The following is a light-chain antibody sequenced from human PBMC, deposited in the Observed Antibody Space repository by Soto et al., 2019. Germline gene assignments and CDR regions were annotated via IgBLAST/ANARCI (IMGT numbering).Light chain of an antibody. J-gene: IGKJ5*01. CDR1: QNIDIN. CDR3: QQYHHWPPIT. Sequence: EIVMMQSPATVSVSPGERVTLSCRASQNIDINLVWYQQKPGQAPRLLIFRASTRATGIPARFSGSGSGTEFTLTISSLQSEDFAIYYCQQYHHWPPITFGQGTRVEIK. CDR2: RAS. V-gene: IGKV3-15*01.